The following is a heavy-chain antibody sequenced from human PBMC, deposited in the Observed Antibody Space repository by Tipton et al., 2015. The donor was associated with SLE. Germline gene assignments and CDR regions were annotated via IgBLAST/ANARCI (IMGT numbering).Heavy chain of an antibody. CDR2: ISWNSGRT. V-gene: IGHV3-9*01. CDR3: TKDKVGWFRESWFEY. J-gene: IGHJ4*02. CDR1: GFTFGDYA. D-gene: IGHD3-10*01. Sequence: QLVQSGGGLVQPGRSLRLSCSASGFTFGDYAMSWVRQAPGKGLEWVSGISWNSGRTGYADSVKGRFTISRDNAKNSLHLQMNSLRVEDTALYYCTKDKVGWFRESWFEYWGQGTLVTVSS.